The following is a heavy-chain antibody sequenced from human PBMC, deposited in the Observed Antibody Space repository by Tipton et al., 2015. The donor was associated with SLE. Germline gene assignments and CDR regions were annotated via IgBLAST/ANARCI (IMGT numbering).Heavy chain of an antibody. CDR3: AMSNGDYFFDY. D-gene: IGHD4-17*01. CDR2: ISYDGSND. V-gene: IGHV3-30*03. CDR1: GFSFKSSR. Sequence: RSLRLSCAASGFSFKSSRMHWVRQAPGKGLEWVTDISYDGSNDYYTDSVKGRFTISRDNSKNTLYLQMNSLRAEDTAVYYCAMSNGDYFFDYWGQGTLVTVSS. J-gene: IGHJ4*02.